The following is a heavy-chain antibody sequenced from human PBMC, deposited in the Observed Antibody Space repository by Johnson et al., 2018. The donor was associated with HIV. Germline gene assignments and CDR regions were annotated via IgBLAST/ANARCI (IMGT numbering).Heavy chain of an antibody. V-gene: IGHV3-30-3*01. CDR2: ISYDGSNK. D-gene: IGHD6-19*01. CDR3: AGTSSGWFYAFDI. Sequence: QVQLVESGGGVVQPGRSLRLSCAASGFTFSSYAMHWVRQAPGKGLEWVAVISYDGSNKYYADSVKGRFTISRDNSKNTLYLHMNSLRAEDTAGDYCAGTSSGWFYAFDIWGQGTMVTVSS. J-gene: IGHJ3*02. CDR1: GFTFSSYA.